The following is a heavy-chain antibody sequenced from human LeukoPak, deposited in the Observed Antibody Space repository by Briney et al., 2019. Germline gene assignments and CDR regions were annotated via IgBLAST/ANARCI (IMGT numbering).Heavy chain of an antibody. V-gene: IGHV1-46*01. D-gene: IGHD3-22*01. J-gene: IGHJ4*02. Sequence: ASVKVSCKASGYTFTGYYMHWVRQAPGQGLEWMGIINPSGGSTSYAQKFQGRVTMTRDMSTSTVYMELSSLRSEDTAVYYCARDSSRLYDSSGSIDYWGQGTLVTVSS. CDR1: GYTFTGYY. CDR2: INPSGGST. CDR3: ARDSSRLYDSSGSIDY.